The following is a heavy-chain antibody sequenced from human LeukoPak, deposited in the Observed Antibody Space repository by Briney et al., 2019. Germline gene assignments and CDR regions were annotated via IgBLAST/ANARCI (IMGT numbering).Heavy chain of an antibody. D-gene: IGHD6-19*01. CDR1: GYTFTGYY. CDR3: ARGLDSRIAVAGAEYYFDY. J-gene: IGHJ4*02. V-gene: IGHV1-2*02. CDR2: INPNSGGT. Sequence: ASVKVSCKASGYTFTGYYMHWVRQAPGQGLEWMGWINPNSGGTNYAQKFQGRVTMTRDTSISTAYMDLSRLRSDDTAVYYCARGLDSRIAVAGAEYYFDYWGQGTLVTVSS.